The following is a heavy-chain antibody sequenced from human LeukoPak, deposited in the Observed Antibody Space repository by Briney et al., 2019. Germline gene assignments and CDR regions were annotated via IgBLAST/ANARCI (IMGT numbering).Heavy chain of an antibody. CDR1: GGPFTGHG. D-gene: IGHD2-2*01. V-gene: IGHV1-69*13. CDR2: ITAIYETT. Sequence: PVKVSCKVSGGPFTGHGISWVRQAPGEGLEWMGGITAIYETTSYAERFQGRVTVTADESTSTFYMELSSLRSEDTAVYYCARGLHSTSFGYGMDFWGQGTTVIVSS. J-gene: IGHJ6*02. CDR3: ARGLHSTSFGYGMDF.